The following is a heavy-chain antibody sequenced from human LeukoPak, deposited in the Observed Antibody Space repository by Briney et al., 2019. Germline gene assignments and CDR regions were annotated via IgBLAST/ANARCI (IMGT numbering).Heavy chain of an antibody. V-gene: IGHV3-30-3*01. J-gene: IGHJ4*02. Sequence: PGRSLRPSCAASGFTFSSYAMHWVRQAPGKGLEWVAVISYDGSNKYYADSVKGRFTISRDNSKNTLYLQMNSLRAEDTAVYYCARDRMQYSKTTLSPGVWGQGTLVTVSS. CDR3: ARDRMQYSKTTLSPGV. D-gene: IGHD6-13*01. CDR1: GFTFSSYA. CDR2: ISYDGSNK.